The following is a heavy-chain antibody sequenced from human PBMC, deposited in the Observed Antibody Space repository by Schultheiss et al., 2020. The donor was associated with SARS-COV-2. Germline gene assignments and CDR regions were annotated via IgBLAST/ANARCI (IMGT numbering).Heavy chain of an antibody. CDR2: MNPNSGGT. D-gene: IGHD4-17*01. J-gene: IGHJ6*02. CDR1: GYTFTSYD. V-gene: IGHV1-2*04. CDR3: ARVTTPGAYGMDV. Sequence: ASVKVSCKASGYTFTSYDINWVRQATGQGLEWMGWMNPNSGGTNYAQKFQGWVTMTRDTSISTAYMQLSRLRSDDTAVYYCARVTTPGAYGMDVWGQGTTVTVSS.